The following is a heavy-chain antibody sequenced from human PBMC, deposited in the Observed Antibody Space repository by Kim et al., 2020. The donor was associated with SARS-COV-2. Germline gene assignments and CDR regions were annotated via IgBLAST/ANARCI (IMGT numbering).Heavy chain of an antibody. CDR3: AGAYQLDI. D-gene: IGHD3-16*01. Sequence: SVTLSLTCTVSGGSVSGYYWTWIRQPPGKGLEWIGSIAHSGTIDYSPSLRSRVIMSLDTSTNKFSLRLSSVTAADTALYYCAGAYQLDIWGQGTMVSVSS. V-gene: IGHV4-59*02. J-gene: IGHJ3*02. CDR2: IAHSGTI. CDR1: GGSVSGYY.